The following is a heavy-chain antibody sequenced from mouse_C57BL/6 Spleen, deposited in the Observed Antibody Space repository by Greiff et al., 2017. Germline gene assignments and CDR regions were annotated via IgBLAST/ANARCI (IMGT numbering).Heavy chain of an antibody. D-gene: IGHD1-1*01. CDR2: IHPNSGST. Sequence: QVQLQQPGAELVKPGASVKLSCKASGYTFTSYWMHWVKQRPGQGLEWIGMIHPNSGSTNYNEKFKSKATLTVDKSSSTAYMQLSSLPSEVSAVYSCAREKPDYDGSSSGYFDVWGTGTTVTVSS. CDR1: GYTFTSYW. CDR3: AREKPDYDGSSSGYFDV. J-gene: IGHJ1*03. V-gene: IGHV1-64*01.